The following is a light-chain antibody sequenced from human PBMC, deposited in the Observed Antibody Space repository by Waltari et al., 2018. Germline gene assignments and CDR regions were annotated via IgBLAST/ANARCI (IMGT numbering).Light chain of an antibody. CDR1: QSISTW. V-gene: IGKV1-5*03. J-gene: IGKJ5*01. Sequence: TITCRARQSISTWLAWYQQKPGKAPKLLIFKASRLESGVPSRFSGSGSGTEFTLTINSLQPADFATYYCQQYNTVSITFGQGTRLEIK. CDR2: KAS. CDR3: QQYNTVSIT.